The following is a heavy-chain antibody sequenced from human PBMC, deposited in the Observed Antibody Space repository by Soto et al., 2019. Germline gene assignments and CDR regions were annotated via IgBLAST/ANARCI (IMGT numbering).Heavy chain of an antibody. Sequence: PSETLSLTCAVYGGSFSGYYWSWIRQPPGKGLEWIGEINHSGSTNYNPSLKGRVTISVDTSKNQFSLKLSSVTAADTAVYYCAREGLMVYAISAFDIWGQGTMVTVSS. CDR1: GGSFSGYY. CDR3: AREGLMVYAISAFDI. D-gene: IGHD2-8*01. CDR2: INHSGST. J-gene: IGHJ3*02. V-gene: IGHV4-34*01.